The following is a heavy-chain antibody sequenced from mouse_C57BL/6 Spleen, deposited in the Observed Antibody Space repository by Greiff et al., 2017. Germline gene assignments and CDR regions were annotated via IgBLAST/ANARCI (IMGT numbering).Heavy chain of an antibody. CDR3: ARGYSNYEGWFAY. J-gene: IGHJ3*01. CDR1: GFTFSSYA. D-gene: IGHD2-5*01. Sequence: EVQRVESGGGLVKPGGSLKLSCAASGFTFSSYAMSWVRQTPEKRLEWVATISDGGSYTYYPDNVKGRFTISRDNAKNNLYLQMSHLKSEDTAMYYCARGYSNYEGWFAYWGQGTLVTVSA. CDR2: ISDGGSYT. V-gene: IGHV5-4*01.